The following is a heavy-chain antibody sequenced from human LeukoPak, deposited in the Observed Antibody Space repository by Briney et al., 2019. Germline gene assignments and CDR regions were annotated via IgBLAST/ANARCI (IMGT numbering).Heavy chain of an antibody. D-gene: IGHD6-19*01. Sequence: GGSLRLSCAASGFTFSSYSMNWVRQAPGKGLEWVSSISSSSSYIYYADSVKGRFTIFRDNAKNSLYLQMNSLRAEDTAVYYCARDSQPIAVELFDYWGQGTLVTVSS. J-gene: IGHJ4*02. CDR2: ISSSSSYI. CDR1: GFTFSSYS. CDR3: ARDSQPIAVELFDY. V-gene: IGHV3-21*01.